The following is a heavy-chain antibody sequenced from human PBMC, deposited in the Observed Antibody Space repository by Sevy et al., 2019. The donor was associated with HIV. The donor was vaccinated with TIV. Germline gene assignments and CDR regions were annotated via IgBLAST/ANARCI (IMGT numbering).Heavy chain of an antibody. CDR1: GFPFSSVG. V-gene: IGHV3-30*02. J-gene: IGHJ6*02. D-gene: IGHD3-3*01. CDR3: AKEKAKVLGVVIGGMDV. CDR2: IRYDGSYE. Sequence: QLGGPLRLSCAGSGFPFSSVGMHWVRPAPGKGLEWVAFIRYDGSYEYYGDSVKGRFTISRDNSNNTVYLQMNSLRVEDTAVYYCAKEKAKVLGVVIGGMDVWGQGTTVTVSS.